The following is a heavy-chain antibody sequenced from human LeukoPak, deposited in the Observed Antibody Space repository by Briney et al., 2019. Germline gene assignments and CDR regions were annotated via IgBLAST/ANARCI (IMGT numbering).Heavy chain of an antibody. V-gene: IGHV3-23*01. CDR1: GFTFDSYA. D-gene: IGHD5-24*01. CDR3: AKDGRGYNPVTC. Sequence: TGGSLRLSCAASGFTFDSYAMSWVRQAPGKGLEWVSAISGSGGSTYYADSVKGRFTISRDNSKSTLFLQMNSLRAEDTAIYYCAKDGRGYNPVTCWGQGTLVTVSS. CDR2: ISGSGGST. J-gene: IGHJ4*02.